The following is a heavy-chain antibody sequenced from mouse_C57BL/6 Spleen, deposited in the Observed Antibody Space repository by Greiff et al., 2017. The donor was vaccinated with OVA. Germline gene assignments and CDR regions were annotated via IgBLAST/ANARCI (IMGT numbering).Heavy chain of an antibody. CDR3: ARSVGDGGGFDY. J-gene: IGHJ2*01. Sequence: VQLQQSGPELVKPGASVKISCKASGYAFSSSWMNWVKQRPGKGLEWIGRIYPGDGDTNYNGKFKGKATLTADKSSSTAYMQLSSLTSEDSAVXFCARSVGDGGGFDYWGQGTTLTVSS. CDR1: GYAFSSSW. V-gene: IGHV1-82*01. CDR2: IYPGDGDT.